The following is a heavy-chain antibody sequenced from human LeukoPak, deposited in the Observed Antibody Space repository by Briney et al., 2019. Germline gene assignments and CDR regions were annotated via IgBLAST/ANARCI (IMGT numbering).Heavy chain of an antibody. Sequence: AGGSLRLSCTASGFTFSTYAMSWVRQAPGEGLEWVSFISGSGGSTYYADSVKGRFTISRDNSKNTLYLQMNSLRAEDTAVYYCAKEGYCGGTTCYRLSDFWGQGTLVTVSS. V-gene: IGHV3-23*01. CDR1: GFTFSTYA. J-gene: IGHJ4*02. D-gene: IGHD2-2*01. CDR2: ISGSGGST. CDR3: AKEGYCGGTTCYRLSDF.